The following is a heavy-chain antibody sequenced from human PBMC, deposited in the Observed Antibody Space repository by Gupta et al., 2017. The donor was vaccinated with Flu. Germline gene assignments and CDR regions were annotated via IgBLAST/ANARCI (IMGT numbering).Heavy chain of an antibody. CDR3: ARWQLNGNYFDF. V-gene: IGHV3-48*01. J-gene: IGHJ4*02. CDR2: INSGTTTT. CDR1: GFTFSSSS. Sequence: EVQLVESGGGLVQSGGSLRLSCTASGFTFSSSSSINWVRQAPGKGLEWVSFINSGTTTTYYADSVKGRFTISRDNAKNSVYLQMNTLRPEDTAVYYCARWQLNGNYFDFWGQGTLVTVS. D-gene: IGHD2-8*01.